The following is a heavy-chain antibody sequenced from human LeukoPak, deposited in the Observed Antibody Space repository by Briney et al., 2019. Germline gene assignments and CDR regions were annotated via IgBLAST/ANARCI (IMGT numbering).Heavy chain of an antibody. CDR1: GFTFSSYA. Sequence: GGSLRLSCAASGFTFSSYAMSWVRQAPGKGLEWVSAISGSGGSTYYADPVKGRFTISRDNSKNTLYLQMNSLRAEDTAVYYCAKHRTPAIRFFDDWGQGTLVTVSS. V-gene: IGHV3-23*01. CDR3: AKHRTPAIRFFDD. D-gene: IGHD4-17*01. J-gene: IGHJ4*02. CDR2: ISGSGGST.